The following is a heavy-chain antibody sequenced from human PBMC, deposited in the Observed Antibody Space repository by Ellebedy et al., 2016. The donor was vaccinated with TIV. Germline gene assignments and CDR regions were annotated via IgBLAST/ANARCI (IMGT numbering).Heavy chain of an antibody. CDR2: ISGSGGST. D-gene: IGHD6-19*01. CDR1: GFTFGDYA. Sequence: GGSLRLSCTASGFTFGDYAMSWFRQAPGKGLEWVSAISGSGGSTYYADSVKGRFTISRDNSKNTLYLQMNSLRAEDTAVYYCAKAPHSGKPGIAVAGTPTDYWGQGTLVTVSS. J-gene: IGHJ4*02. V-gene: IGHV3-23*01. CDR3: AKAPHSGKPGIAVAGTPTDY.